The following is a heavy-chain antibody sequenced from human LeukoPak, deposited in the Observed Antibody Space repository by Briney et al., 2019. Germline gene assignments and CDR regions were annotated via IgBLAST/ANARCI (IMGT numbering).Heavy chain of an antibody. CDR3: AKPTTDDTFDI. J-gene: IGHJ3*02. V-gene: IGHV4-39*01. CDR2: IYYSGST. Sequence: SETLSLTCTVSGASIKIDNSYWGWIRQPPGKGLEWIGSIYYSGSTYYNPSLTSRVTISVDTSKNQFSLKLSSVTAADTAVYYCAKPTTDDTFDIWGQGTMVTVSS. D-gene: IGHD4-17*01. CDR1: GASIKIDNSY.